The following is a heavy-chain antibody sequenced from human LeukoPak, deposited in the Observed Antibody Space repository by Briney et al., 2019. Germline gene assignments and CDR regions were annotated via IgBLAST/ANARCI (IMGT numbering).Heavy chain of an antibody. CDR3: VRIDYSNAFDI. V-gene: IGHV1-3*01. CDR2: INAGNGNT. CDR1: GYTFTSYA. J-gene: IGHJ3*02. D-gene: IGHD4-11*01. Sequence: ASVKVSCEASGYTFTSYAMHWVRQAPGQRLEWMGWINAGNGNTKYSQKFQGRVTITRDTSASTAYMELSSLRSEDTAVYYCVRIDYSNAFDIWGQGTMVTVSS.